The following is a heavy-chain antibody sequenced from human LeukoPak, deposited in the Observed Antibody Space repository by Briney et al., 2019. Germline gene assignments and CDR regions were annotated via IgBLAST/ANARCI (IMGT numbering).Heavy chain of an antibody. Sequence: GGSLRLSCAASGFTVSSNYMSWVRQAPGKGLEWVSIIYSGGNTYYPDSVKGRFTISRHNSKNTVYLQMNSLRTEDTAVYYCARGSRFDYWGQGALVTVSS. CDR2: IYSGGNT. J-gene: IGHJ4*02. CDR1: GFTVSSNY. CDR3: ARGSRFDY. V-gene: IGHV3-53*04.